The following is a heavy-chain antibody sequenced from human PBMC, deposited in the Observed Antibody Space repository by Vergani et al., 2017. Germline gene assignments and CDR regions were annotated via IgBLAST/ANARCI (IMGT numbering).Heavy chain of an antibody. V-gene: IGHV4-59*13. CDR1: GGSFNTYY. D-gene: IGHD3-16*02. CDR3: ARVMYRDEASTGYRLEGMDI. CDR2: IYSTGST. Sequence: QVQLEESGPGLVKPSETLSLTCTVSGGSFNTYYWSWIRQSPGKGLEWIGYIYSTGSTTYNPSLTSRVTMSVDTSKNQFSLKLRSVTAADTAVYFCARVMYRDEASTGYRLEGMDIWGQGTTVTISS. J-gene: IGHJ6*02.